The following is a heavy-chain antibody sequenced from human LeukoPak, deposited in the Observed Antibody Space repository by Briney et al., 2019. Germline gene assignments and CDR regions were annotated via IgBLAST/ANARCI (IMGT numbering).Heavy chain of an antibody. CDR1: AASTTSYY. J-gene: IGHJ6*03. CDR3: ARRGRHMDV. V-gene: IGHV4-4*09. D-gene: IGHD1-14*01. Sequence: PSETMSPTSPVSAASTTSYYGSCIRQPPRKGLEWIGYIYTSGTTNYNTSLKSRVTISVAKSQNQLSLNLRSGTPADTPVYYFARRGRHMDVGGKGTTVTV. CDR2: IYTSGTT.